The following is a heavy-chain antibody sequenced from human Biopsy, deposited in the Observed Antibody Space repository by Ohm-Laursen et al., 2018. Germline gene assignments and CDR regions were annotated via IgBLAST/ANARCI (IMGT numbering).Heavy chain of an antibody. CDR2: MNPNSGKT. CDR3: ATEGGTYSKPFDY. CDR1: GYTFISYD. V-gene: IGHV1-8*01. D-gene: IGHD1-26*01. Sequence: SVKVSCKASGYTFISYDIDWVRQATGQGLEWMGRMNPNSGKTDYAQKFQGRVTMTTNTSVNTAYMELSSLTFEDTAVYYCATEGGTYSKPFDYWGQGSQVIVSS. J-gene: IGHJ4*02.